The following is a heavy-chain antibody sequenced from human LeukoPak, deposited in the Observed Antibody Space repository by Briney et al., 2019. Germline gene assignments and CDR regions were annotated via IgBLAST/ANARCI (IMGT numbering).Heavy chain of an antibody. Sequence: GESLKISCTASGYSFSKYWIGWVRQTPGKGVEWMGFIYSDESLIRYSPSFEGQVTISADNSINTAYLQWNSLKASDTAMYYCGRYGLSGNGYTFYFYYGMDFWGQGTAVTVSS. D-gene: IGHD5-24*01. V-gene: IGHV5-51*01. CDR1: GYSFSKYW. CDR3: GRYGLSGNGYTFYFYYGMDF. CDR2: IYSDESLI. J-gene: IGHJ6*02.